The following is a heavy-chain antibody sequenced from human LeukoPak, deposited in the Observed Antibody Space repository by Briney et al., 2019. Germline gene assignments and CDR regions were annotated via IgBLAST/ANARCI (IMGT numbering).Heavy chain of an antibody. D-gene: IGHD6-13*01. CDR3: ATEARGSSTWSTGGPFDY. Sequence: PGGSLRLSCAASGFSFSTYAMSWVRQAPGKGLEWVSVISGSGGDTDYANSVKGRFTISRDNSRNTLILQMNSLRVEDTALYYCATEARGSSTWSTGGPFDYWGQGALVTVSS. CDR1: GFSFSTYA. CDR2: ISGSGGDT. V-gene: IGHV3-23*01. J-gene: IGHJ4*02.